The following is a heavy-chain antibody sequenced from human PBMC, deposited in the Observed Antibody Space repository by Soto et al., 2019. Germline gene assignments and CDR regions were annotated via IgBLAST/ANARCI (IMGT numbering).Heavy chain of an antibody. V-gene: IGHV3-7*01. CDR2: IKQDGSEK. Sequence: EVQLVESGGGLVQPGGYLRLSCAASGFTFSSYWMSWVRQAPGKGLEWVANIKQDGSEKYYVDSVKGRFTTSRDNAKNSLYLQMNSLRAEDTAVYYCARNWAAAGTKTPNYFDYWGQGTLVTVSS. D-gene: IGHD6-13*01. CDR3: ARNWAAAGTKTPNYFDY. J-gene: IGHJ4*02. CDR1: GFTFSSYW.